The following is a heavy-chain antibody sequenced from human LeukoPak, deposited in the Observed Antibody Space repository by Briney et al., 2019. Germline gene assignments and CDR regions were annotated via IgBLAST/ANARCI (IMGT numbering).Heavy chain of an antibody. CDR3: ARSRHLLWFGEFQAP. CDR1: GDSINRRSYY. Sequence: PSETLSLTCTVSGDSINRRSYYWAWIRQPPGKGLEWIGSISFGGDTDHNPSLRSRVTITEDMSKNHFSLKLSSVTAADTAVYYCARSRHLLWFGEFQAPWGQGTLVTVSS. CDR2: ISFGGDT. J-gene: IGHJ5*02. V-gene: IGHV4-39*02. D-gene: IGHD3-10*01.